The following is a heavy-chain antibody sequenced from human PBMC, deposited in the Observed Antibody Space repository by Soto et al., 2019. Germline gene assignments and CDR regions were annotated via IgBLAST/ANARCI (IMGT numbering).Heavy chain of an antibody. CDR1: GFSFFSYA. J-gene: IGHJ5*02. CDR3: AKIEMGWFAH. Sequence: PGGYLRLSCTGYGFSFFSYAMSWVRQAPGKGLEWVSTISGSGGHTYYADSVQGRFVVSRDNDKSTVYLHMSSLTGEDTAVYFCAKIEMGWFAHWGQGXQVTVPS. V-gene: IGHV3-23*01. D-gene: IGHD2-8*01. CDR2: ISGSGGHT.